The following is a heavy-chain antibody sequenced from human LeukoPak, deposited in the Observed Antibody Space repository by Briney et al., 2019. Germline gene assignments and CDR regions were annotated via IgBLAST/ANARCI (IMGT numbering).Heavy chain of an antibody. CDR3: AKVSSSWARELYYFDY. V-gene: IGHV3-23*01. CDR2: ISGSGGST. D-gene: IGHD6-13*01. CDR1: GFTFSSYD. J-gene: IGHJ4*02. Sequence: PGGSLRLSCAASGFTFSSYDMSWVRQAPGKGLEWVSAISGSGGSTYYADSVKGRFTISRDNSKNTLYLQMNSLRAEDTAKYYCAKVSSSWARELYYFDYWGQGTLVTVSS.